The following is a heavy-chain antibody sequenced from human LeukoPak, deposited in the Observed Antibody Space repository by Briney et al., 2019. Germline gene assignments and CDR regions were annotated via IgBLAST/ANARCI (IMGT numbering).Heavy chain of an antibody. Sequence: GGSLRLSCAASGFTFSSYGLHWVRQAPGKGLEWVAFTRNDGSTKYYADSVKGRFTISRDNSKNMLYLQMNSLRADDTAVYYCAKLEGGTLYCSTTRCYGTFDYWGQGTLVTVSS. J-gene: IGHJ4*02. CDR1: GFTFSSYG. CDR3: AKLEGGTLYCSTTRCYGTFDY. CDR2: TRNDGSTK. V-gene: IGHV3-30*02. D-gene: IGHD2-2*01.